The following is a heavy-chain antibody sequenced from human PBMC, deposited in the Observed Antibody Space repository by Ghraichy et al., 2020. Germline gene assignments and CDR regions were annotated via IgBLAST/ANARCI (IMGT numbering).Heavy chain of an antibody. D-gene: IGHD1-26*01. CDR3: ARGLSLGPTSMDWFDP. CDR1: GGSLSNSY. Sequence: SETLSLTCAVYGGSLSNSYWTWIRQTPGKGLEWIGASSHGGSTPYNPSLKSRITISLDTSKNQFSLELASVTAADTAVYYCARGLSLGPTSMDWFDPWGPGTLVIVSS. CDR2: SSHGGST. J-gene: IGHJ5*02. V-gene: IGHV4-34*01.